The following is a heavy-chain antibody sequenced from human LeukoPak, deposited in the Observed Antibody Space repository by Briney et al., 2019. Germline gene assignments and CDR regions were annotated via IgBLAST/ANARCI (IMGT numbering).Heavy chain of an antibody. CDR1: GYTFTGYY. Sequence: ASVKVSCKASGYTFTGYYMHWVRQAPGQGLEWMGWINPNSGGTDYAQKFQGRVTMTRDTSISTAYMELSSLRSEDTAVYYCARGHGIAVAGDDYWGQGTLVTVSS. V-gene: IGHV1-2*02. D-gene: IGHD6-19*01. CDR2: INPNSGGT. CDR3: ARGHGIAVAGDDY. J-gene: IGHJ4*02.